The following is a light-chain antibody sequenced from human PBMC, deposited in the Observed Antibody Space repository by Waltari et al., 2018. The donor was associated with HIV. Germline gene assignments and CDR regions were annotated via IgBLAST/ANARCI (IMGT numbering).Light chain of an antibody. V-gene: IGLV1-44*01. CDR3: AAWDDSLKGV. CDR2: SNN. J-gene: IGLJ3*02. Sequence: QSVLTPPPSASGTPGQRLTIPCSGSSSNIGSNPVNWYQQLPGTAPKLLMYSNNQRPSGVPDRFSGSKSGTSASLVISGLQSEDEGDYYCAAWDDSLKGVFGGGTKLTVL. CDR1: SSNIGSNP.